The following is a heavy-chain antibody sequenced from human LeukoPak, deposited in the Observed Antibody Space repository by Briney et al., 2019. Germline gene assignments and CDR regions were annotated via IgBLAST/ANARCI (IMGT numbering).Heavy chain of an antibody. CDR3: AKAANEFGELLFFFYFDY. D-gene: IGHD3-10*01. Sequence: GGSLRLSCAASGFTFSSYAMSWVRQAPGKGLEWVSAISGSGGSTYYADSVNGRFTISRDNSKNTLYLQMNSLRAEDTAVYYCAKAANEFGELLFFFYFDYWGQGTLVTVSS. J-gene: IGHJ4*02. CDR2: ISGSGGST. CDR1: GFTFSSYA. V-gene: IGHV3-23*01.